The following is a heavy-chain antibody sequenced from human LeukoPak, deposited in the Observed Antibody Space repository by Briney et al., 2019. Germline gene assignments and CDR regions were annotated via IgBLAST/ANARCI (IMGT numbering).Heavy chain of an antibody. Sequence: GGSLRLSCAASGFTFSSYEMNWVRQAPGKGLEWVSYISSSGSTIYYADSVKGRFTISRDNAKNSLYLQMNSLRAEDTAVYYCARPHYYILTGVRSGYFDYWGQGTLVTVSS. J-gene: IGHJ4*02. V-gene: IGHV3-48*03. CDR1: GFTFSSYE. D-gene: IGHD3-9*01. CDR3: ARPHYYILTGVRSGYFDY. CDR2: ISSSGSTI.